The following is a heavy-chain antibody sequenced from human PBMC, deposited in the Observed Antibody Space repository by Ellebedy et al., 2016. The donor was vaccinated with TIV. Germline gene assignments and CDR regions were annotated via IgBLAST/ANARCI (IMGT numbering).Heavy chain of an antibody. CDR2: MHGSGRGI. J-gene: IGHJ3*02. D-gene: IGHD3-16*01. V-gene: IGHV3-23*01. CDR3: AKDQVGGDGRWVFDI. CDR1: GFTFSAFA. Sequence: GESLKISCEASGFTFSAFAMGWVRQTPGKGLEWVSGMHGSGRGISYSESVKGRFIISRDNSKNILYLQMNSLRAEDTAVYYCAKDQVGGDGRWVFDIWGQGTMVTVSS.